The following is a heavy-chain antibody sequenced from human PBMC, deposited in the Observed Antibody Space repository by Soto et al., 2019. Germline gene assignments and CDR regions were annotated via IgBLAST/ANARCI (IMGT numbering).Heavy chain of an antibody. CDR1: GFTFSSYG. Sequence: GGSLRLSCAASGFTFSSYGMHWVRQAPGKGLEWVAVIWYDGSNKYYADSVKGRFTISRDNSKNTLYLQMNSLRAEEKDGYYCARDNCSSTSCYAPYYYYYMDVWGKGTTVTVSS. CDR2: IWYDGSNK. V-gene: IGHV3-33*01. J-gene: IGHJ6*03. CDR3: ARDNCSSTSCYAPYYYYYMDV. D-gene: IGHD2-2*01.